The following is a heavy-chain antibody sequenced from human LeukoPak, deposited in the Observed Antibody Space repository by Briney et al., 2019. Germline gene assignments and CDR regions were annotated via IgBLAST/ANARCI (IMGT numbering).Heavy chain of an antibody. J-gene: IGHJ4*02. CDR2: IYASGAST. D-gene: IGHD2-2*01. CDR1: GFTFRSYA. Sequence: GGSLRLSCAASGFTFRSYAMSWVRQAPGQGLEWVSIIYASGASTNYADSVRGRFTTFRDNSNNMVYLQMNSLRAEDTAVYYCVREPGYCSSNNCEFWGQGTLVTVSS. CDR3: VREPGYCSSNNCEF. V-gene: IGHV3-23*01.